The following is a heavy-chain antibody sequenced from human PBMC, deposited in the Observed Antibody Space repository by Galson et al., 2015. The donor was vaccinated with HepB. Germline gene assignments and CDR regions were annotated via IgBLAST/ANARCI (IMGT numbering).Heavy chain of an antibody. CDR1: GFTFDDYA. Sequence: SLRLSCAASGFTFDDYAMNWVRQAPGKGLEWVAGINYDGGETGYADSVKGRFTISRDNAKNTLYLQMNSLRAEDTALYHCAKVAATGHDRGHDIDYWGQGTLVTVSS. CDR3: AKVAATGHDRGHDIDY. V-gene: IGHV3-20*01. CDR2: INYDGGET. D-gene: IGHD1-26*01. J-gene: IGHJ4*02.